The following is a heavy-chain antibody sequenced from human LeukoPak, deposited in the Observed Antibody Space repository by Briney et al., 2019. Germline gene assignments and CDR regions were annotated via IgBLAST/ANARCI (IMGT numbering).Heavy chain of an antibody. CDR3: ATTGYSSRNDAFDI. Sequence: SQTLSLTCTVSGGSISSGGYYWSWIRQHPGKGLEWIGYIYYSGSTYYNPSLKSRVTISVDTSKNQFSLKLSSVTAADTAVYYCATTGYSSRNDAFDIWGQGTMVTVSS. J-gene: IGHJ3*02. CDR2: IYYSGST. V-gene: IGHV4-31*03. CDR1: GGSISSGGYY. D-gene: IGHD6-13*01.